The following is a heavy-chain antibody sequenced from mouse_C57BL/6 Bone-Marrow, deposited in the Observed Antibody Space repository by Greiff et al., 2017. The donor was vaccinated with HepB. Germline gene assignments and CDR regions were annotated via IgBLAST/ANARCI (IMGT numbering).Heavy chain of an antibody. Sequence: VQLQQPGAELVRPGSSVKLSCKASGYTFTSYWMHWVKQRPIQCLEWIGNIDPSDSDTHYNQKFKDKATLTVDKSSSTAYMQLSSLTSEDSAVYYCAREYSYYYGSSYGYAMDYWGQGTSVTVSS. V-gene: IGHV1-52*01. CDR2: IDPSDSDT. D-gene: IGHD1-1*01. J-gene: IGHJ4*01. CDR1: GYTFTSYW. CDR3: AREYSYYYGSSYGYAMDY.